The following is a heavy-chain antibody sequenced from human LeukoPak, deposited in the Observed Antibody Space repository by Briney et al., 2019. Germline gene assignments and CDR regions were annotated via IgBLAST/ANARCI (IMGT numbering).Heavy chain of an antibody. J-gene: IGHJ4*02. CDR3: ARVMYSSSWTFDY. V-gene: IGHV3-21*01. D-gene: IGHD6-13*01. Sequence: PGGSLRLSCAASGFTFSSYSMNWVRQAPGKGLEWVSSISSSSSYIYYADSVKGRFTISRDNAKNSLYLQMNSLRAEDTAVYYCARVMYSSSWTFDYRGQGTLVTVSS. CDR2: ISSSSSYI. CDR1: GFTFSSYS.